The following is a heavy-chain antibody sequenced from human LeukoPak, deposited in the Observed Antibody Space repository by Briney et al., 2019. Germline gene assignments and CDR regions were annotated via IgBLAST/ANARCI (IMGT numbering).Heavy chain of an antibody. Sequence: PSETLSLTCAISGHSTTRGYYWAWFRQSPGKGLEWIATFFQSHKSFYNASLESRVTMSLDTSKSQFPLNLTSVTAADTAVYSCARVLSFPYLLDSWGRGTQVTVSS. V-gene: IGHV4-38-2*01. D-gene: IGHD2/OR15-2a*01. CDR2: FFQSHKS. CDR1: GHSTTRGYY. CDR3: ARVLSFPYLLDS. J-gene: IGHJ4*02.